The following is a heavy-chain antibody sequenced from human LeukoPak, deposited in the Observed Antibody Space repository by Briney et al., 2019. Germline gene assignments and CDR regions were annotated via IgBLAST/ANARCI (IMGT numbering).Heavy chain of an antibody. D-gene: IGHD5-24*01. V-gene: IGHV4-59*06. J-gene: IGHJ4*02. Sequence: SETLSLTRTVSGGSISNYYWSWIRQHPGKGLEWIGYIYYSGSSYYNPSLRSRVTISVDTSKNHFSLKLSSVTAADTAVYYCARNRDGYNSFDYWGQGTLVTVSS. CDR1: GGSISNYY. CDR3: ARNRDGYNSFDY. CDR2: IYYSGSS.